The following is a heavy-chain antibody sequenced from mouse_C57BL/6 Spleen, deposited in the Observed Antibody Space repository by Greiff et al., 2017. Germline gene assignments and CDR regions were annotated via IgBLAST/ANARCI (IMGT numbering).Heavy chain of an antibody. D-gene: IGHD1-1*01. J-gene: IGHJ2*01. V-gene: IGHV5-4*03. CDR1: GFTFSSYA. Sequence: EVKLVESGGGLLKPGGSLKLSCAASGFTFSSYAMSWVRQTPEKRLEWVATISDGGSYTYYPDNVKGRFTISRDNAKNNLYLQMSHLKSEDTAMYYCARWGVYYGSSLDYWGQGTTLTVSS. CDR2: ISDGGSYT. CDR3: ARWGVYYGSSLDY.